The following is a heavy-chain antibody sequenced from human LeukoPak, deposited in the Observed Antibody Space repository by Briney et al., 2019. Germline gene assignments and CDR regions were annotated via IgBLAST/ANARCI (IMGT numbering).Heavy chain of an antibody. D-gene: IGHD3-10*01. J-gene: IGHJ5*02. CDR2: INHSGST. V-gene: IGHV4-34*01. Sequence: PSETLSLTCAVYGGSFSGYYWSWIRQPPGKGLEWIGEINHSGSTNYNPSLKSRVTISVDTSKSQFSLKLSSVTAADTAVYYCARGDNKGVYYGSGSYKGGHWFDPWGQGTLVTVSS. CDR1: GGSFSGYY. CDR3: ARGDNKGVYYGSGSYKGGHWFDP.